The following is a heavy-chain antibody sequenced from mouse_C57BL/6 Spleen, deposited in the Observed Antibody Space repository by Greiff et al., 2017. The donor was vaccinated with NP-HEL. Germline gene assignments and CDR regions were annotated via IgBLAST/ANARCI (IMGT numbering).Heavy chain of an antibody. V-gene: IGHV14-4*01. Sequence: EVQLQQSGAELVRPGASVKLSCTASGFNIKDDYMHWVKQRPEQGLEWIGWIDPENGDTEYASKFQGKATITADTSSNTAYLQLSSLTSEDTAVYYCTLMITRVLDYGGQGTTLTVSS. CDR2: IDPENGDT. D-gene: IGHD2-4*01. CDR1: GFNIKDDY. CDR3: TLMITRVLDY. J-gene: IGHJ2*01.